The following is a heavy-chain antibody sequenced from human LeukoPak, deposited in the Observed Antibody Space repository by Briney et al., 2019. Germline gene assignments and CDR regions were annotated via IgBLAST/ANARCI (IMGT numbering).Heavy chain of an antibody. J-gene: IGHJ3*02. V-gene: IGHV4-30-4*07. CDR3: ARVSPAYYYDSSGHAFDI. Sequence: SETLSLTCAVSGGSISSGGYSWSWIRQPPGTGLEWIGYIYYSGSTYYNPSLKSRVTISVDTSKNQFSLKLSSVTAADTAVYYCARVSPAYYYDSSGHAFDIWGQGTMVTVSS. CDR1: GGSISSGGYS. D-gene: IGHD3-22*01. CDR2: IYYSGST.